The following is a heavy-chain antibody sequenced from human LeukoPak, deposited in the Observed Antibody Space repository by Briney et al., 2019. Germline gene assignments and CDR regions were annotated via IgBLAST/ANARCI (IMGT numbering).Heavy chain of an antibody. V-gene: IGHV1-69*13. J-gene: IGHJ6*03. Sequence: SVKVSCKPSGGSFSSHAITWVRQAPGHGLEWMGGTIPIFGTTNYAQMFQGRVTVTPDESTSTAYMELSSLTSEDTAVYYCARGSWNDVGYYYHYYMDVWGKGTTVTVSS. CDR2: TIPIFGTT. CDR1: GGSFSSHA. D-gene: IGHD1-1*01. CDR3: ARGSWNDVGYYYHYYMDV.